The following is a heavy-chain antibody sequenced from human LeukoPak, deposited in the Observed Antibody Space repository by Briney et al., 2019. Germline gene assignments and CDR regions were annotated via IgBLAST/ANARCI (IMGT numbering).Heavy chain of an antibody. CDR1: GFTFRSYS. J-gene: IGHJ2*01. Sequence: GGSLRLSCAASGFTFRSYSMNWVRQAPGKGLEWVSYISSGPTYYADSVKGRFTISRDNSKSTLCLQMNSLRAEDTALYYCARDRGEDGYCYFDLWGRGTLVTVSS. CDR3: ARDRGEDGYCYFDL. V-gene: IGHV3-48*01. CDR2: ISSGPT.